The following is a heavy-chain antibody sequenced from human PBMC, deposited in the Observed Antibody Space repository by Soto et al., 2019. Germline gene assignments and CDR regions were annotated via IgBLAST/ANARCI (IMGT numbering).Heavy chain of an antibody. CDR2: IYYSGST. Sequence: SETLSLTCTVSGGSVSSGSYYWSWIRQPPGKGLEWIGYIYYSGSTNYNPSLKSRVTISVDTSKNQFSLKLSSVTAADTAVYYCARLNWNYNYYFYAADVWGQGTTVTVSS. CDR1: GGSVSSGSYY. CDR3: ARLNWNYNYYFYAADV. D-gene: IGHD1-7*01. J-gene: IGHJ6*02. V-gene: IGHV4-61*01.